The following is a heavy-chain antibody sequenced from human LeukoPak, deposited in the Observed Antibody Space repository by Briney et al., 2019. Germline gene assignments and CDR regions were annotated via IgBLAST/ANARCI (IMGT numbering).Heavy chain of an antibody. CDR2: INPNSGGT. CDR1: GYTFTGYY. D-gene: IGHD3-22*01. Sequence: ASVKVSCKASGYTFTGYYMHWVRQAPGQGLEWMGWINPNSGGTNYAQKFQGRVTMTRDTSISTAYMELSRLRSGDTAVYYCARFCFDYYDSSGTSNWFDPWGQGTLVTVSS. V-gene: IGHV1-2*02. CDR3: ARFCFDYYDSSGTSNWFDP. J-gene: IGHJ5*02.